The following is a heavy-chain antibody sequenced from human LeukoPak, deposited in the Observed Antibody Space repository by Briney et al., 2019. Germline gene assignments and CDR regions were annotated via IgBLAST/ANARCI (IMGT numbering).Heavy chain of an antibody. CDR3: ARLKLLWSNYFDY. V-gene: IGHV3-7*01. CDR1: GFTFGDYP. CDR2: IKQDGSEK. D-gene: IGHD2-2*01. Sequence: GGSLRLSCTVSGFTFGDYPMSWVRQAPGKGLEWVANIKQDGSEKYYVDSVKGRFTISRDNAKNPLYLQMNSLRAEDTAVYYCARLKLLWSNYFDYWGQGTLVTVSS. J-gene: IGHJ4*02.